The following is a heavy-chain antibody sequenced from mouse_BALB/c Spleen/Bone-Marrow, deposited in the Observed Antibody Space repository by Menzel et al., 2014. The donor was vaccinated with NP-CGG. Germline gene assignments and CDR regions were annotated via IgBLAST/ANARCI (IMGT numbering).Heavy chain of an antibody. J-gene: IGHJ3*01. V-gene: IGHV5-9-4*01. Sequence: EVKLMESGGGLVKPGGSLKLSCAASGFTFSCYAMSWVRQSPDKRLEWVAEISSGGSYTYYPETVTGRFTISRDNAKNTLYLEMSSLRSEDTAMYYCASGDVYFAYWGQGTLVTVSA. CDR2: ISSGGSYT. CDR3: ASGDVYFAY. CDR1: GFTFSCYA.